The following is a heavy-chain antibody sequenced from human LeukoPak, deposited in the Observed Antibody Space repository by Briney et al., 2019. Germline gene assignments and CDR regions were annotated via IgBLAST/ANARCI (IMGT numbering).Heavy chain of an antibody. V-gene: IGHV1-18*01. J-gene: IGHJ4*02. CDR3: ARQAAAGTFFGY. D-gene: IGHD6-13*01. Sequence: ASVRVSCKASGYTFTSYGISWVRQAPGQGLEWMGWISAYNGNTNYAQKLQGRVTMTTDTSTSTAYMELRSLRSEDTAVYYCARQAAAGTFFGYWGQGTLVTVSS. CDR2: ISAYNGNT. CDR1: GYTFTSYG.